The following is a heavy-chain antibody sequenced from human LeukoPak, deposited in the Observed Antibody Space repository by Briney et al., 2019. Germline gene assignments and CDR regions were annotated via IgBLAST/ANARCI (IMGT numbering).Heavy chain of an antibody. CDR1: GFTFRTYS. Sequence: GGSLRLSCAASGFTFRTYSMNWVRQAPGKGLEWVSYISSDTSGIYYADSVKGRFTISRDNSKNTLYLQMNSLRAEDTAVYYCAKELWFETLDIWGQGTMVTVSS. CDR2: ISSDTSGI. V-gene: IGHV3-48*01. CDR3: AKELWFETLDI. J-gene: IGHJ3*02. D-gene: IGHD3-10*01.